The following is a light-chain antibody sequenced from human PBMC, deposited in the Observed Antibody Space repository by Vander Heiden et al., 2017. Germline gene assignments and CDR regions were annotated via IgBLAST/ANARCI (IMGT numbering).Light chain of an antibody. CDR3: QQYNSYSPVT. CDR2: DAS. V-gene: IGKV1-5*01. Sequence: DIQMTQSPSTLSASVGDRVTITCRASQSISSWLAWYQQKPGKAPKLLIYDASSLESGVPSRFSGSGSGTEFTLTISSLQPDDFATYYCQQYNSYSPVTFGGGTKVXIK. CDR1: QSISSW. J-gene: IGKJ4*01.